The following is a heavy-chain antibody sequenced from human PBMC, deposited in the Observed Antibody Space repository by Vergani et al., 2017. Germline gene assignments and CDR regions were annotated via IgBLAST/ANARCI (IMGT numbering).Heavy chain of an antibody. Sequence: QVQVVQSGAEVKKSGASVKVSCKTSGYTFSNYYVHWVRQAPGQGLEWMGIINPSGGHTNYAQKFQGRVTMTRETSTSTVYMELSSLRSEDTAIYYCARGDYGILTGYRYWGQGTLVTVSA. CDR2: INPSGGHT. CDR1: GYTFSNYY. D-gene: IGHD3-9*01. CDR3: ARGDYGILTGYRY. J-gene: IGHJ4*02. V-gene: IGHV1-46*03.